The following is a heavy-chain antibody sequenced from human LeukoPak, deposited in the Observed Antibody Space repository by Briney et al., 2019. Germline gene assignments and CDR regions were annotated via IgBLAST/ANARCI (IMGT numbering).Heavy chain of an antibody. CDR3: ARYGDRVTSFDY. CDR1: GGSISSSNW. V-gene: IGHV4-4*02. CDR2: IYHSGST. Sequence: SGTLSLTCAVSGGSISSSNWWSWVRQPPGKGLEWIGEIYHSGSTNYNPSLKSRVTISVDTSKNQFSLKLTSVTAADTAMYYCARYGDRVTSFDYWGQGPLVTVSS. D-gene: IGHD4-17*01. J-gene: IGHJ4*02.